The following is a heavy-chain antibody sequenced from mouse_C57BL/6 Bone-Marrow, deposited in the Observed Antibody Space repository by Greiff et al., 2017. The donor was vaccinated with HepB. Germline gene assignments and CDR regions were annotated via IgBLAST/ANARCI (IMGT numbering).Heavy chain of an antibody. CDR3: ARRRQLRLLDFYFDY. J-gene: IGHJ2*01. V-gene: IGHV1-58*01. D-gene: IGHD3-2*02. CDR2: IYIGNGYT. Sequence: VQLKQSGAELVRPGSSVKMSCKTSGYTFTSYGINWVKQRPGQGLEWIGYIYIGNGYTEYNEKFTGKATLASDTSSSTAYMQLSSLTSEDSAIYFCARRRQLRLLDFYFDYWGQGTTLTVTS. CDR1: GYTFTSYG.